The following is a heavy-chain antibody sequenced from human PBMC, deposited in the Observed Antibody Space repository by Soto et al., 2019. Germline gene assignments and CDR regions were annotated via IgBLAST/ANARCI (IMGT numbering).Heavy chain of an antibody. CDR2: IYYSGST. V-gene: IGHV4-59*08. CDR3: ASSLGTTGTPYGWFDP. J-gene: IGHJ5*02. D-gene: IGHD1-1*01. Sequence: SETLSLTCTVSGGSISSYYWSWIRQPPGKGLEWIGYIYYSGSTNYNPSLKSRVTISVDTSKNQFSLKLSSVTAADTAVYYCASSLGTTGTPYGWFDPWGQGTLVTVSS. CDR1: GGSISSYY.